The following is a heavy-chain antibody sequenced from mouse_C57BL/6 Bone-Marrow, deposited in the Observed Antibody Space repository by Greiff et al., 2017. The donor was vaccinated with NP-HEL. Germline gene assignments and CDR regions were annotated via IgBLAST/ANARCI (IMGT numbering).Heavy chain of an antibody. CDR3: TNGIYYGYDGFAY. V-gene: IGHV14-4*01. CDR1: GFNIKDDY. J-gene: IGHJ3*01. D-gene: IGHD2-2*01. CDR2: IDPENGDT. Sequence: EVQLQQSGAELVRPGASVKLSCTASGFNIKDDYMHWVKQRPEQGLEWIGWIDPENGDTEYDPKFQGKATITADTSSNTAYLQLSSLTSEDTAVYYCTNGIYYGYDGFAYWGQGTLVTVSA.